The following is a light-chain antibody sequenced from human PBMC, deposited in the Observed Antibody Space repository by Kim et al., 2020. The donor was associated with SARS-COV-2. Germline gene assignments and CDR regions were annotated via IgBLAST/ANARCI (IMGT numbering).Light chain of an antibody. V-gene: IGKV3-20*01. Sequence: EIVLTQSPGTLSLSPGERATLSCRASQSVSSSYLAWYQQKPGQAPRLLIYGASSRATGIPDRFSGSGSGTDFTLTISRLEPEDFAVYYCQHQGTFGQGTKLEI. J-gene: IGKJ2*01. CDR2: GAS. CDR1: QSVSSSY. CDR3: QHQGT.